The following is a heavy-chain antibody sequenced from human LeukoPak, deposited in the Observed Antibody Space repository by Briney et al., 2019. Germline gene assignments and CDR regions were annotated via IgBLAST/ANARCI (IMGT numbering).Heavy chain of an antibody. Sequence: GGSLRLSCAASGFTFSGYAMHWVRQAPGKGLEWVAVISYDGSNKYYADSVKGRFTISRDNSKNTLYLQMNSLRAEDTAVYYCARERNYRFDYWGQGTLVTVSS. J-gene: IGHJ4*02. V-gene: IGHV3-30-3*01. CDR2: ISYDGSNK. CDR1: GFTFSGYA. CDR3: ARERNYRFDY. D-gene: IGHD1-7*01.